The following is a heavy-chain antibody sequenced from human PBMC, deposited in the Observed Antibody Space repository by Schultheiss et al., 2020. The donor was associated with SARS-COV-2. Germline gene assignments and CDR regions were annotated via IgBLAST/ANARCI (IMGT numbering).Heavy chain of an antibody. CDR2: ISSSSSYI. Sequence: GGSLRLSCAASGFTFSSYAMSWVRQAPGKGLEWVSSISSSSSYIYYADSVKGRFTISRDNAKNTLYLQMNSLRAEDTAVYYCAIAHSQSYFDYWGQGTLVTVSS. V-gene: IGHV3-21*01. J-gene: IGHJ4*02. CDR3: AIAHSQSYFDY. CDR1: GFTFSSYA.